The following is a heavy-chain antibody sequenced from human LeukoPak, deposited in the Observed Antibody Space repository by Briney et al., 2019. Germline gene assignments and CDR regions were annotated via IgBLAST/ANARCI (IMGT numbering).Heavy chain of an antibody. Sequence: GGSLRLSCAASGFTFSSYGMHWVRQAPGKGLEWVAFIRYDGSNKYYADSVKGRFTISRDNSKNTLYLQMNSLRAEDTAVYYCAKDSLFGYGYYPRYFDYWGQGTLVTVSS. CDR1: GFTFSSYG. J-gene: IGHJ4*02. V-gene: IGHV3-30*02. CDR2: IRYDGSNK. CDR3: AKDSLFGYGYYPRYFDY. D-gene: IGHD3-22*01.